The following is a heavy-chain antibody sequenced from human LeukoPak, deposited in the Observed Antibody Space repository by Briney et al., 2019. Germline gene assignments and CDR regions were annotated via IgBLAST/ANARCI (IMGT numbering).Heavy chain of an antibody. V-gene: IGHV5-51*01. CDR2: IYPGDSDT. D-gene: IGHD6-19*01. J-gene: IGHJ4*02. CDR1: GYSFTNYW. CDR3: ARHSPSSGCH. Sequence: GESLKISCKGSGYSFTNYWIGWVRQMPGKGLEWVGIIYPGDSDTRYSPSFQGQVTISADKSISTAYLQWSSLQASDTAMYYCARHSPSSGCHWGQGTLVTVSS.